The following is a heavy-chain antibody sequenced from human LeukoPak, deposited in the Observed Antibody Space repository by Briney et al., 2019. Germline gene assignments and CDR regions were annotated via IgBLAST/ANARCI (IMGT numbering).Heavy chain of an antibody. D-gene: IGHD3-9*01. CDR3: ARDMYDTLTGYREAFDI. Sequence: KSSETLSLTCTVSGGSISSYYWSWIRQPPGKGLEWIGYIYYSGSTNYNPSLKGRVTISVDTSKNQFSLKLSSVTAADTAVYYCARDMYDTLTGYREAFDIWGQGTMVTVSS. CDR2: IYYSGST. CDR1: GGSISSYY. J-gene: IGHJ3*02. V-gene: IGHV4-59*12.